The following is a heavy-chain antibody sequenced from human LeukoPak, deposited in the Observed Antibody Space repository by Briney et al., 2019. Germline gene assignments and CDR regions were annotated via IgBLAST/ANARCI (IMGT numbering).Heavy chain of an antibody. Sequence: GRSPRLSCAVSGFTFGNYDMHWVRQTPGKGLEWVAVIWHDGSKEFYVDSVKGRFTISRDNSENTLYLQMNSLRAEDTAVYYCARDHHYYDSSGLRSGCIDYWGQGTLVTVSS. J-gene: IGHJ4*02. CDR2: IWHDGSKE. V-gene: IGHV3-33*01. D-gene: IGHD3-22*01. CDR3: ARDHHYYDSSGLRSGCIDY. CDR1: GFTFGNYD.